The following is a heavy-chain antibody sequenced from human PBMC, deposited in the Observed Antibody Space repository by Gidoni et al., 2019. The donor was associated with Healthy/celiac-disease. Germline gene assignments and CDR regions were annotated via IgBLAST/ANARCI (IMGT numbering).Heavy chain of an antibody. J-gene: IGHJ3*02. CDR2: LDPEDGET. CDR3: ATYATMIVVVTPDAFDI. D-gene: IGHD3-22*01. Sequence: QVQPVQSGAEVKKPGASVKVSCKVSGYTLTELSMHWGRQAPGKGLDGMGGLDPEDGETIYAQKFQGRVTMTEDTSTDTAYMELSSLRSEDTAVYYCATYATMIVVVTPDAFDIWGQGTMVTVSS. CDR1: GYTLTELS. V-gene: IGHV1-24*01.